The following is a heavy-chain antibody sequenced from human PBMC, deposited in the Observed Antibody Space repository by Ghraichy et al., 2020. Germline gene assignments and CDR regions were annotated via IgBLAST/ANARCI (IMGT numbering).Heavy chain of an antibody. CDR2: IYYSGST. CDR3: ARHGMWNPVGMDV. CDR1: GGSISCSSYY. V-gene: IGHV4-39*01. Sequence: SETLSLTCTVSGGSISCSSYYWGWIRQPPGKGLEWIGSIYYSGSTYYNPSLKSRVTISVDTSKNQFSLKLSSVTAADTAVYYCARHGMWNPVGMDVWGQGTTVTVSS. J-gene: IGHJ6*02. D-gene: IGHD1-1*01.